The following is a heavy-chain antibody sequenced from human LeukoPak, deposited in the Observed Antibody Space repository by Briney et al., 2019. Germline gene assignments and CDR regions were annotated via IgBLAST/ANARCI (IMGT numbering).Heavy chain of an antibody. Sequence: GGSLRLSCAASGFSFSSFWMTWVRQAPGKGLEWVGNIKQDGSEKYYVDSVKGRFTISRDNAKDSLFLQMNSLGADDTAVYYCAREGNDFWSGPVWFDPWGQGTLVTVSS. D-gene: IGHD3-3*01. J-gene: IGHJ5*02. CDR1: GFSFSSFW. CDR2: IKQDGSEK. CDR3: AREGNDFWSGPVWFDP. V-gene: IGHV3-7*01.